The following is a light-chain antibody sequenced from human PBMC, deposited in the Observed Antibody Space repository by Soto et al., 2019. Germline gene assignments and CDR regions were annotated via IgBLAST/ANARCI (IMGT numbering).Light chain of an antibody. CDR2: EVT. Sequence: QSALTQPPSASGSPGQSVTISCTGTSSDVGGYNYVSWYQQHPGKVPKLIIFEVTERPSGVPDRFSGSKSGVTASLTVSGLQAEDEANYYCSSYAGRSTLVFGGGTKLTVL. CDR3: SSYAGRSTLV. CDR1: SSDVGGYNY. V-gene: IGLV2-8*01. J-gene: IGLJ2*01.